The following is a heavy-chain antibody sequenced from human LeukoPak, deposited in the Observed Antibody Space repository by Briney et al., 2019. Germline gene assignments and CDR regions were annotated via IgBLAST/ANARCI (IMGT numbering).Heavy chain of an antibody. J-gene: IGHJ6*03. V-gene: IGHV4-39*07. CDR2: IYYSGTT. CDR1: GGSISSRTYY. CDR3: ARDFSSSSTVYYYYYMDV. Sequence: SETLSLTCTVSGGSISSRTYYWGWIRQPPGKGLEWIGTIYYSGTTYYNPSLKSRVTISLDTSKNQFSLKLSSVTAADTAIYYCARDFSSSSTVYYYYYMDVWGKGATVTVSS. D-gene: IGHD6-6*01.